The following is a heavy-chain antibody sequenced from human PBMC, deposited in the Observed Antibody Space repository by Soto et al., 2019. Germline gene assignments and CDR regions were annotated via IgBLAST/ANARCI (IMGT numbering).Heavy chain of an antibody. V-gene: IGHV4-30-4*01. D-gene: IGHD3-22*01. CDR1: GGSISSGDYY. Sequence: LSLTCTVSGGSISSGDYYWSWIRQPPGKGLEWIGYIYYSGSTYYNPSLKSRVTISVDTSKNQFSLKLSSVTAADTAVYYCARAPYDSSGYSHFDYWGQGTLVTV. CDR2: IYYSGST. J-gene: IGHJ4*02. CDR3: ARAPYDSSGYSHFDY.